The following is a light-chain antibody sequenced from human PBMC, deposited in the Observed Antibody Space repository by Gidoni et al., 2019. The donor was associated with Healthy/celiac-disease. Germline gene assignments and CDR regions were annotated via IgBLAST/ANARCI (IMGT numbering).Light chain of an antibody. J-gene: IGLJ1*01. CDR2: QDS. CDR3: QAWDSSTYV. CDR1: KLGDKY. V-gene: IGLV3-1*01. Sequence: SYELTPPPSVSVSPGQTASITCSGDKLGDKYSCWYQQKPGQSPVLVIYQDSKRPSGIPERFSGSNSGNTAALTISGTQAMDEADYFCQAWDSSTYVFGTETKVTVL.